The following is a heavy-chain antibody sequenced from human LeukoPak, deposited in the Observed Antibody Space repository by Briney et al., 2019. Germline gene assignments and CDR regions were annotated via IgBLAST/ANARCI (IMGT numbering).Heavy chain of an antibody. V-gene: IGHV4-34*01. Sequence: PSETLSLTCAVYGGSYSGYYWSWIRQPPGKGLEWIGEINHSGSTNYNPSLKSRVTISVDTSKNQFSLKLNSVTAADTAVYYCARDNWNYGNYYYYMDVWGKGTTVTVSS. CDR3: ARDNWNYGNYYYYMDV. D-gene: IGHD1-7*01. CDR1: GGSYSGYY. CDR2: INHSGST. J-gene: IGHJ6*03.